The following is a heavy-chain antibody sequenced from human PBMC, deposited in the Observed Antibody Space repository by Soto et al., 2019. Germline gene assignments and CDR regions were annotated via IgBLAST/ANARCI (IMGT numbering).Heavy chain of an antibody. Sequence: QITLKESGPTLVKPTQTLTLTCTVSGFSLNTSGVGVGWIRQPPGKALEWLTLIYWDDDKRYSPSLKSRLTITKDTAKNQVVLTMTNMDPVDTATYYSAHSPYYYDNSGYYYVYWGQGTVVSVYS. J-gene: IGHJ4*02. CDR1: GFSLNTSGVG. CDR3: AHSPYYYDNSGYYYVY. V-gene: IGHV2-5*02. CDR2: IYWDDDK. D-gene: IGHD3-22*01.